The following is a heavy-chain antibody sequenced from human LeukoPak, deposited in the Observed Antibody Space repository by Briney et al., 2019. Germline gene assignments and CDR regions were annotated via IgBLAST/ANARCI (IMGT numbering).Heavy chain of an antibody. Sequence: GGSLRLSCAASEFILSNWWMTWVRQAPGKGLEWVASIKPDGSENYYVDSVKGRFTVSRDNARSSLYLQMNNLRAEDTAVYYCARGHYGMDVWGQGTTVTVSS. CDR1: EFILSNWW. V-gene: IGHV3-7*01. CDR2: IKPDGSEN. J-gene: IGHJ6*02. CDR3: ARGHYGMDV.